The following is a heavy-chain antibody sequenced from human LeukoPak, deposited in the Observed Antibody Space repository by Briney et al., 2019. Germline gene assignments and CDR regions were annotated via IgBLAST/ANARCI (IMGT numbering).Heavy chain of an antibody. CDR3: ARASSSWYPAGWFDP. CDR1: GGSISSSSYY. J-gene: IGHJ5*02. V-gene: IGHV4-39*07. Sequence: PSETLSLTCTVSGGSISSSSYYWGWIRQPPGKGLEWIGSIYYSGSTYYNPSLKSRVTISVDTSKNQFSLKLSSVTAADTAVYYCARASSSWYPAGWFDPWGQGTLVTVSS. CDR2: IYYSGST. D-gene: IGHD6-13*01.